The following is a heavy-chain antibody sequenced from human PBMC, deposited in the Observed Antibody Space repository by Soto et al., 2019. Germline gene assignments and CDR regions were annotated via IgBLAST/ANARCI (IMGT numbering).Heavy chain of an antibody. J-gene: IGHJ4*02. D-gene: IGHD6-6*01. V-gene: IGHV4-30-2*01. Sequence: QLQLQESGSGLVKPSQTLSLTCAVSGGSISSGGYSWGWIRQPPGKGLEWIGYIYHSGSTYYNPSLQSRVTISVDRSKNQFSLRLSSVTAADTAVYYCAGGIAARPLGYWGQGTLVTVSS. CDR2: IYHSGST. CDR3: AGGIAARPLGY. CDR1: GGSISSGGYS.